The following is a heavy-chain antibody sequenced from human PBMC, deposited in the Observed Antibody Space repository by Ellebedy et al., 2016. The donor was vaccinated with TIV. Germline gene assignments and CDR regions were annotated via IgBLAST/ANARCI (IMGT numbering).Heavy chain of an antibody. Sequence: MPSEPLSLTCTVSGGSISITSYYWGWIRQPPGTGLEWIGSIYYGGSTYYNPSLKSRVTISKDTSKNQFSLKLTSVTAADTAVYYCARRSSYWSALDFWGQGTLATVSS. CDR3: ARRSSYWSALDF. J-gene: IGHJ4*02. CDR2: IYYGGST. V-gene: IGHV4-39*01. D-gene: IGHD6-19*01. CDR1: GGSISITSYY.